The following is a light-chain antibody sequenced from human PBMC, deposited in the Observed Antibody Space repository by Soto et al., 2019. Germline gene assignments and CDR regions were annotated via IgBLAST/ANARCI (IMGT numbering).Light chain of an antibody. Sequence: QSVLTQPPSASGSPGQSVTISCTGTSSDVGGYNYVSWYQQHPGKAPKLMIYEVSKRPSGVPDRFSGSKSGNTASLIVSGLQAEDEADYYCSSYAGRDNLLFGGGTKVTVL. CDR3: SSYAGRDNLL. CDR2: EVS. J-gene: IGLJ2*01. V-gene: IGLV2-8*01. CDR1: SSDVGGYNY.